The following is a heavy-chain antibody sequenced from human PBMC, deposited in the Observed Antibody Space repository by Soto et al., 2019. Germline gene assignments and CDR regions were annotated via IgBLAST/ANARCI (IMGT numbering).Heavy chain of an antibody. CDR2: ISYSGST. J-gene: IGHJ4*02. CDR1: GGSISSGGYY. Sequence: QVQLQESGPGLVKPSQTLSLTCTVSGGSISSGGYYWSWIRQHPGKGLEWIGYISYSGSTYYNPSIKSRVTISVDTSKSQFSLKLSSVTAADTAVYYCARGPEGDIVATILPYYFDYWGQGTLVTVSS. V-gene: IGHV4-31*03. D-gene: IGHD5-12*01. CDR3: ARGPEGDIVATILPYYFDY.